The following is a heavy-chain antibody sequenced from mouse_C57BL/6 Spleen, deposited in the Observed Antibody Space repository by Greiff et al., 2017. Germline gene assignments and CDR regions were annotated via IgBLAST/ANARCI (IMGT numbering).Heavy chain of an antibody. D-gene: IGHD1-3*01. CDR2: ISYDGSN. Sequence: EVKLQESGPGLVKPSQSLSLTCSVTGYSITSGYYWNWIRQFPGNKLEWMGYISYDGSNNYNPSLKNRISIPRDTSKNQFFLKLNSVTTEDTATYYCARGLRYAMDYWGQGTSVTVSS. CDR3: ARGLRYAMDY. J-gene: IGHJ4*01. V-gene: IGHV3-6*01. CDR1: GYSITSGYY.